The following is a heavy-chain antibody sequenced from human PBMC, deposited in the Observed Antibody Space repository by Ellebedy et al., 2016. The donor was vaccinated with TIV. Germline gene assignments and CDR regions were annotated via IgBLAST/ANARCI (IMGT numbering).Heavy chain of an antibody. D-gene: IGHD6-19*01. CDR3: ARTMGVAVAGADS. CDR2: ISFDGGNK. J-gene: IGHJ4*02. V-gene: IGHV3-30*14. CDR1: GFTFSRYA. Sequence: GGSLRLSXAGSGFTFSRYAIHWVRQAPGKGLEWVAAISFDGGNKFYADSVKGRFTISRDNAKNMAYVQMNSLKTEDTALYYFARTMGVAVAGADSWGQGTLVTVSS.